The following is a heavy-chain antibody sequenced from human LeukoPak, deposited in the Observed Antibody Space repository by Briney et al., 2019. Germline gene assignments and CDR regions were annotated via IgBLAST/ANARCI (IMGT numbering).Heavy chain of an antibody. J-gene: IGHJ4*02. CDR3: AKVAVAYCGGDCYTEFDY. V-gene: IGHV3-23*01. CDR1: GFSFSSYA. Sequence: GGSLRLSCAASGFSFSSYAMSWVRQVPGKGLEWVSAISGSGGSTYYADSVKGRFTIYRDNSKNTLYLQMNSLRAEDTAVYYCAKVAVAYCGGDCYTEFDYWGQGTLVTVSS. D-gene: IGHD2-21*01. CDR2: ISGSGGST.